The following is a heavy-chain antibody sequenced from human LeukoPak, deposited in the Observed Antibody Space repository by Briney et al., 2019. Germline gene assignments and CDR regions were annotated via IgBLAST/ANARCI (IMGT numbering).Heavy chain of an antibody. CDR2: INQDGSVK. Sequence: PGGSLRLSCAASGFTFSSYWMIWFRQAPGKGLEWVAHINQDGSVKNYVDSVKGRFTISRDNAKSSLYLQMNSLRAEDTAVYYRARDAGITGTTDLDYWGQGTLVTVSS. D-gene: IGHD1-7*01. J-gene: IGHJ4*02. CDR3: ARDAGITGTTDLDY. V-gene: IGHV3-7*01. CDR1: GFTFSSYW.